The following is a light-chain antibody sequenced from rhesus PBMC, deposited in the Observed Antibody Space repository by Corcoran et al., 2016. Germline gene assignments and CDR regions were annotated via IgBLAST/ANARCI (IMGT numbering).Light chain of an antibody. CDR2: KAS. Sequence: DIQMTQSPPSLSASVGDRVTITCRTSENVNKYLNWYQQKPGKAPKLLIYKASTLQSGVPSRFSGGGSGTDYTFSISTLQSEDVATYSCQQSYGSPRTFGQGTKVEIK. V-gene: IGKV1-74*01. CDR1: ENVNKY. J-gene: IGKJ1*01. CDR3: QQSYGSPRT.